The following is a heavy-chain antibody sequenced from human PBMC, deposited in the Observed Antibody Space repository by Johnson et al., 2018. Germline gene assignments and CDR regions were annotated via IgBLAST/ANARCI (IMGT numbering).Heavy chain of an antibody. CDR2: IYYSGST. Sequence: QVQLQESGPGLVKPSETLSLTCTVSGGSISSYYWSWIRQPPGKGLEWIGYIYYSGSTNYNPPLKSRVTISVDTSKNQFSLKLSSLTAADTAVYYCAKGGTVTTWNFQHWGQGTLVTVSS. CDR3: AKGGTVTTWNFQH. D-gene: IGHD4-11*01. J-gene: IGHJ1*01. CDR1: GGSISSYY. V-gene: IGHV4-59*01.